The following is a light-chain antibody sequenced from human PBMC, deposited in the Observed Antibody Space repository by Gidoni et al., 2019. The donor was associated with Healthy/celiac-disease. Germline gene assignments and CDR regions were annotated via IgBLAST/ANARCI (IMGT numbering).Light chain of an antibody. CDR3: QQYNSYSGLT. CDR2: DAS. Sequence: DIQMTQPPSTLSASVGDRVTITCRASQSISSWLAWYQQKPGKAPKLLIYDASSLESGVPSRFSGSGSGTEFTLTISSLQPDDFATYYCQQYNSYSGLTFGGGTKVEIK. J-gene: IGKJ4*01. V-gene: IGKV1-5*01. CDR1: QSISSW.